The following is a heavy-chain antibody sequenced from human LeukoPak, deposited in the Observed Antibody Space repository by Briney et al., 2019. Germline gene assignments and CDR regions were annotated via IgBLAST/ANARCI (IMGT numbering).Heavy chain of an antibody. CDR2: IIPILGIA. Sequence: SVKVSCKASGGTFSSYTISWVRQAPGQGLEWMGRIIPILGIANYAQKFQGRATITADKSTSTAYMELSSLRSEDTAVYYCARDGDMDYGGNSDHWGQGTLVTVSS. D-gene: IGHD4-23*01. CDR1: GGTFSSYT. V-gene: IGHV1-69*04. J-gene: IGHJ5*02. CDR3: ARDGDMDYGGNSDH.